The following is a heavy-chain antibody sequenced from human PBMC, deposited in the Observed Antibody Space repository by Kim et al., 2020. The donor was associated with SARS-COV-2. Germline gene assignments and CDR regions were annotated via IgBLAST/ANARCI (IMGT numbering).Heavy chain of an antibody. CDR3: ARDQWRPGYYFGMDV. D-gene: IGHD6-19*01. CDR2: ISYDGNKR. V-gene: IGHV3-30*04. J-gene: IGHJ6*02. CDR1: GFTFSTYG. Sequence: GGFLRLSCAASGFTFSTYGLHWVRQAPGKGLEWVAIISYDGNKRYYVDSVKGRFTISRDNSKNTLFLQMDSLRGEDTAVYYCARDQWRPGYYFGMDVWGQGTTVTVSS.